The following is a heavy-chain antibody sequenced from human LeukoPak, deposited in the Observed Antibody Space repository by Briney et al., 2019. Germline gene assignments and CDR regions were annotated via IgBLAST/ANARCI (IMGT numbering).Heavy chain of an antibody. CDR1: GGTFSNYA. CDR3: ARGEVPPHYFDY. CDR2: IILIFGTP. Sequence: GSSVKASCKASGGTFSNYAISWVRQAPGQGLEWIGGIILIFGTPNYAQKFQGRVTITADESTSTAYMELSSLRSEDTAVYYCARGEVPPHYFDYWGQGTLVTVSS. J-gene: IGHJ4*02. V-gene: IGHV1-69*01.